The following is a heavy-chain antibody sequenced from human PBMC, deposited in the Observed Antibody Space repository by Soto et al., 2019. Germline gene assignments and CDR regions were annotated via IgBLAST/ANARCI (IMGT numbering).Heavy chain of an antibody. D-gene: IGHD3-16*01. V-gene: IGHV1-69*13. Sequence: GASVKVSCKASGGTFSSYAISWVRQAHGQGLEWMGGIIPIFGTANYAQKFQGRVTITADESTSTAYMELSSLRSEDTAVYYCARGSSGFMITFGENYGMDVWGQGTTVTVSS. J-gene: IGHJ6*02. CDR3: ARGSSGFMITFGENYGMDV. CDR1: GGTFSSYA. CDR2: IIPIFGTA.